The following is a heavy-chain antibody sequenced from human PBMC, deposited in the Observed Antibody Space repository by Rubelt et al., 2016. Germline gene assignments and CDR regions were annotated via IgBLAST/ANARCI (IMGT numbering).Heavy chain of an antibody. D-gene: IGHD6-19*01. CDR2: INHSGST. V-gene: IGHV4-34*01. CDR1: GGSFSGYY. CDR3: ARAIAVAKARRFDY. Sequence: QVQLQQWGAGLLKPSETLSLTCAVYGGSFSGYYWSWIRQPPGKGLEWIGEINHSGSTNYHPSPQSRVTISVDTSKNQFSLKVSAVTDADTAGDYCARAIAVAKARRFDYWGQGTLVTVSS. J-gene: IGHJ4*02.